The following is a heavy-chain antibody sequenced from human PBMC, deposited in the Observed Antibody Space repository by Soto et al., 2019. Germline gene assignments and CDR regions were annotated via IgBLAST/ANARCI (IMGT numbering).Heavy chain of an antibody. CDR3: AREDDGGDRDYYGLDV. J-gene: IGHJ6*02. D-gene: IGHD2-21*02. V-gene: IGHV4-30-4*08. Sequence: QVQLQQSGPGLVKPSQTLSLTCTVSGGSISYEYYHWTWIRQSPGKGLEWIGDIHYSGSIIYTPSFKSRVTRSADTSKNEFSLQLSSVTAADTAVYFCAREDDGGDRDYYGLDVWGQGTTVTVSS. CDR1: GGSISYEYYH. CDR2: IHYSGSI.